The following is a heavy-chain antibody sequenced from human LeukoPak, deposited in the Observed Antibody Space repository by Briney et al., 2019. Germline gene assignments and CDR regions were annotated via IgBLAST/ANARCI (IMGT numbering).Heavy chain of an antibody. CDR3: AKGQWQAGGFDY. D-gene: IGHD6-19*01. CDR2: ISGDGGST. J-gene: IGHJ4*02. V-gene: IGHV3-43*02. CDR1: GFTFDEYG. Sequence: GGSLRLSCAASGFTFDEYGMHRVRQAPGKGLEWVSLISGDGGSTFYADSVKGRFTISRDNSKNSLYLQMNRLRTEDTALYYCAKGQWQAGGFDYWGQGTLVTVSS.